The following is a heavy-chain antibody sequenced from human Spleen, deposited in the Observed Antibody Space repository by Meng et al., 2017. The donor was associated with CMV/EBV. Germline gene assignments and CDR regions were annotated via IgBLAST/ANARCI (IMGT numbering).Heavy chain of an antibody. CDR2: INPNSGDT. J-gene: IGHJ5*02. CDR3: ARGGHCIGTSCYWGGWFGP. D-gene: IGHD2-2*01. Sequence: ASVKVSCKASGYTFTDYYMQWVRQAPGQGLEWMGRINPNSGDTNYAQKFQGRVTMTRDTSISTAYMELSSLTSEDTAVYYCARGGHCIGTSCYWGGWFGPWGQGTLVTVSS. V-gene: IGHV1-2*02. CDR1: GYTFTDYY.